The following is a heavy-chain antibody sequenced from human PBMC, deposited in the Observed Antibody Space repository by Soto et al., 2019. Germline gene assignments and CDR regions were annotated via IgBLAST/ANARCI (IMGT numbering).Heavy chain of an antibody. CDR2: TSYDGSNK. Sequence: GGSLRLSCAASGFTFSSYGMHWVRQAPGKGLEWVAVTSYDGSNKYYADSVKGRFTISRDNSKNTLYLQMNSLRAEDTAVYYCAKGHIVGAPTPLSYYYYGMDVWGQGTTVTVSS. V-gene: IGHV3-30*18. J-gene: IGHJ6*02. CDR1: GFTFSSYG. CDR3: AKGHIVGAPTPLSYYYYGMDV. D-gene: IGHD1-26*01.